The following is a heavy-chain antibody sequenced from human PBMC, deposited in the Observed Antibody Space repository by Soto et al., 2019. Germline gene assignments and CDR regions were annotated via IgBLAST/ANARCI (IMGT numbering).Heavy chain of an antibody. CDR1: GASISSGDYY. Sequence: QVQLQESGPGLVKPSQTLSLTCTVSGASISSGDYYWSWIRQPPGKGLEWIGYIFYSGSTYYNPSLKSRVTISVDQSKNQFSLKLSSVSAADTAVYYCARAMYCSNGVCLLYYHYGMDVWGHGTTVTVS. V-gene: IGHV4-30-4*01. D-gene: IGHD2-8*01. CDR2: IFYSGST. J-gene: IGHJ6*02. CDR3: ARAMYCSNGVCLLYYHYGMDV.